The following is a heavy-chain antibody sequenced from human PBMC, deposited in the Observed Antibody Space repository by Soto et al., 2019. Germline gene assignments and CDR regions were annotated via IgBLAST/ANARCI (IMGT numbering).Heavy chain of an antibody. D-gene: IGHD1-26*01. V-gene: IGHV1-18*01. CDR2: ISGYNGNT. CDR1: GYTFRSYG. J-gene: IGHJ6*03. CDR3: AKAESNYAGRFSYYYMDV. Sequence: QVRLVQSGTEVKKPGASVKVSCKASGYTFRSYGISWVRQAPGQGLEWMGWISGYNGNTHYSQKFQGKVTMTTDTSTSTAYMELRNLRSDDTAVYYCAKAESNYAGRFSYYYMDVWGTGTMVTVSS.